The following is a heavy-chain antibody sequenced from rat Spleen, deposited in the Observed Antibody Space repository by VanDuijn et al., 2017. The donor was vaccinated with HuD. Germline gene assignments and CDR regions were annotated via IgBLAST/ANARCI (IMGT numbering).Heavy chain of an antibody. CDR1: GFTFSNYY. D-gene: IGHD1-11*01. V-gene: IGHV5S23*01. Sequence: EVQLVESGGGLVQPGNSLKLSCAASGFTFSNYYMAWVRQAPTKGLEWVASISTGGGNTYYRDSVKGRFTISRYNAKSTLNLQMDSLRSEDTATYYCARRGYGGYPIWFAYWGQGTLVTVSS. J-gene: IGHJ3*01. CDR3: ARRGYGGYPIWFAY. CDR2: ISTGGGNT.